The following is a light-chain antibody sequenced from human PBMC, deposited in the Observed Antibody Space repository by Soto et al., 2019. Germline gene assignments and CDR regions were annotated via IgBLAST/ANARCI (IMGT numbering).Light chain of an antibody. CDR3: QKYHKWLQLC. CDR2: DAS. Sequence: EILMTQSPASLSVSPGENATLSCRASQRVSTNLAWYQQKLGQSPRLLSYDASARPTGIPARFGGMGSGTQFSLTITGLQSEDFAVYYCQKYHKWLQLCFGGGTKVEI. J-gene: IGKJ4*01. CDR1: QRVSTN. V-gene: IGKV3-15*01.